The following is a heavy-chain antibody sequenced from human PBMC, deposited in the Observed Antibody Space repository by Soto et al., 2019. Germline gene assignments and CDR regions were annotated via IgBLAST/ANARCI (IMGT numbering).Heavy chain of an antibody. CDR3: ARGNNVLRYFGNWFDP. D-gene: IGHD3-9*01. V-gene: IGHV4-31*03. CDR1: GGSISSGGYY. J-gene: IGHJ5*02. CDR2: IYYSGST. Sequence: SETLSLTCTVSGGSISSGGYYWSWIRQHPGKGLEWIGYIYYSGSTYYNPSLKSRVTISVDTSKNQFSPKLSSVTAADTAVYYCARGNNVLRYFGNWFDPWGQGTLVTVSS.